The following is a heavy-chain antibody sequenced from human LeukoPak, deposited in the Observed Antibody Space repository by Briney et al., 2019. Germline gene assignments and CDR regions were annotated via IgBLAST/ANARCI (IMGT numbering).Heavy chain of an antibody. Sequence: SETLSLTCTVSGGSVSSGSYYWSWTRQPPGKGLEWIGYIYHSGSTNYNPSLKSRVTISVDTSKNQFPLRLSSVTAADTAVYYCAADWGYYAMGVWGQGTTVTVSS. J-gene: IGHJ6*02. CDR2: IYHSGST. CDR1: GGSVSSGSYY. V-gene: IGHV4-61*01. D-gene: IGHD7-27*01. CDR3: AADWGYYAMGV.